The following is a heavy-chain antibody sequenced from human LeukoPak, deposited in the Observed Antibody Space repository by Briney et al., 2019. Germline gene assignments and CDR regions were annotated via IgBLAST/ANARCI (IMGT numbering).Heavy chain of an antibody. J-gene: IGHJ4*02. CDR2: IYTSGST. CDR3: ARASSTVTAFDY. D-gene: IGHD2-21*02. CDR1: GGSISSYY. V-gene: IGHV4-4*07. Sequence: SETLSLTCTVSGGSISSYYWIWIRQPAAKGLEWIGRIYTSGSTNYNPSLKSRVTMSVDTSKNQFSLKLSSVTAADTAVYYCARASSTVTAFDYWGQGTLVTVSS.